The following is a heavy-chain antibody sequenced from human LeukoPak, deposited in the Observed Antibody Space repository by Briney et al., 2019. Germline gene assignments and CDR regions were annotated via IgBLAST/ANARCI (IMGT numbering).Heavy chain of an antibody. CDR1: GFTFSSYG. J-gene: IGHJ6*02. CDR3: ARVGRAQQLVLLSGMDV. V-gene: IGHV3-30*03. CDR2: ISYDGSNK. D-gene: IGHD6-13*01. Sequence: PGGSLRLSCAASGFTFSSYGMHWVRQAPGKGLEWVAVISYDGSNKYYADSVKGRFTISRDNAKNSLYLQMNSLRAEDTAVYYCARVGRAQQLVLLSGMDVWGQGTTVTVSS.